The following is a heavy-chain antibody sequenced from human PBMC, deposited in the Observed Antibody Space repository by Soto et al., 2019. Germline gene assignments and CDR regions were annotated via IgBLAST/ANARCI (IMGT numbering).Heavy chain of an antibody. Sequence: QVQLVQSGAEVKKPGSSVKVSCKASGGTFSSYSINWVRQAPGQGLEWMGGIIPIFGTANYAQKFQGRVTLTADESTSTAHMELRSLRNEDTAVYYCARPFQSWPGGWYFDLWGRGTLVTVSS. V-gene: IGHV1-69*01. CDR2: IIPIFGTA. CDR3: ARPFQSWPGGWYFDL. D-gene: IGHD3-16*01. CDR1: GGTFSSYS. J-gene: IGHJ2*01.